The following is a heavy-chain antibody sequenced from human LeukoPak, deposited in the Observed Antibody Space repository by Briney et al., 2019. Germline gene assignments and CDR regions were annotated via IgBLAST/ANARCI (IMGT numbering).Heavy chain of an antibody. D-gene: IGHD4-17*01. CDR2: ISGSGGST. J-gene: IGHJ4*02. CDR1: GFTFSSYA. CDR3: AKDRESGTVTNPALGY. V-gene: IGHV3-23*01. Sequence: PGGSLRLSCAASGFTFSSYAMSWVRQAPGKGLEWVSAISGSGGSTHYADSVKGRFTISRDNSKNTLYLQMNSLRAEDTAVYYCAKDRESGTVTNPALGYWGQGTLVTVSS.